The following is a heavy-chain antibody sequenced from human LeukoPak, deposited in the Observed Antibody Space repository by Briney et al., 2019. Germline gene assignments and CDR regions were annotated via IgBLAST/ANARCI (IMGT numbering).Heavy chain of an antibody. CDR1: GYSISSGYY. CDR2: IYHSGST. V-gene: IGHV4-38-2*01. D-gene: IGHD5-24*01. J-gene: IGHJ4*02. CDR3: ARLSSDGYNSLTY. Sequence: QVQLQESGPGLVKPSETLSLTCAVSGYSISSGYYWGWIRPPPVKGLEWIGSIYHSGSTYYNPSLKSRVTISLDTSKNQLSLKVSSVTAADTSVHYCARLSSDGYNSLTYWGQGTLVTVSS.